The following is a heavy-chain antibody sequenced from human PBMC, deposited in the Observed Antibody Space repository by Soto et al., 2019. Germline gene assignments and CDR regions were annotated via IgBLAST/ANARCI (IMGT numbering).Heavy chain of an antibody. J-gene: IGHJ4*01. Sequence: EVKLVESGGGLVQPGGSLRLSCAASGFTFSSYYMHWVRQAPGKGLFCVSRINSDGSSTSYAYSVKGRFTISRDNAKNTRYLQMNSLIAEDTAVYYCARVRRAGPDSHNENSHFDYWGHGTLVTVSS. CDR3: ARVRRAGPDSHNENSHFDY. CDR1: GFTFSSYY. D-gene: IGHD6-6*01. V-gene: IGHV3-74*01. CDR2: INSDGSST.